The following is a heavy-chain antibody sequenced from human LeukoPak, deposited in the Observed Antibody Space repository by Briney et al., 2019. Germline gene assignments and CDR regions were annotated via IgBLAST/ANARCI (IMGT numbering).Heavy chain of an antibody. CDR2: ISSSGSNT. V-gene: IGHV3-23*01. CDR1: GFTFSSYA. CDR3: AKVPSGWLRPSDY. D-gene: IGHD6-19*01. Sequence: PGGSLRLSCAASGFTFSSYAMTWVRQAPGKGLEWVSGISSSGSNTYYADSVKGRFTISRDNSKNTLSLQMNSLRVEDTAVYYCAKVPSGWLRPSDYWGQGTLVTLSS. J-gene: IGHJ4*02.